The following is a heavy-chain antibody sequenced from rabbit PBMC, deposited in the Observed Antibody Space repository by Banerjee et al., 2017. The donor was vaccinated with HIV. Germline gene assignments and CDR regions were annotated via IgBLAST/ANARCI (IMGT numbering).Heavy chain of an antibody. CDR1: GIDFSSDYD. J-gene: IGHJ4*01. D-gene: IGHD2-1*01. CDR3: AKTYTYNDYHDL. Sequence: QEQLVESGGGLVQPEGSRTLTCTASGIDFSSDYDMCWVRQAPGKGLEWIACIYIGNGDTYYASWVNGRFTISRTSSTTVTLQMTSLTVADTATYFCAKTYTYNDYHDLWGPGTLVTVS. CDR2: IYIGNGDT. V-gene: IGHV1S45*01.